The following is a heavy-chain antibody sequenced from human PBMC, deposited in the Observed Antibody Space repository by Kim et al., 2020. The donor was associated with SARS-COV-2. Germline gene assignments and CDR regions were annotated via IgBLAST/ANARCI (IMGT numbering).Heavy chain of an antibody. CDR3: ARIHCSSASCFWSLGY. D-gene: IGHD2-2*01. Sequence: ASVKVSCKASGYSFTGFGLVWVRQAPGQGLEWMGWINTNTANPTYAQGFAGRFAFSLDTSVSAAYLQISNLKSEDTAFYYCARIHCSSASCFWSLGYWG. J-gene: IGHJ4*01. V-gene: IGHV7-4-1*02. CDR1: GYSFTGFG. CDR2: INTNTANP.